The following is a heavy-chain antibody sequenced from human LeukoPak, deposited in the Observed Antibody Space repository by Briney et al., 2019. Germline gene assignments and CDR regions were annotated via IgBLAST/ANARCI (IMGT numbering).Heavy chain of an antibody. CDR1: GGSFSGYY. CDR2: INHSGST. Sequence: TSETLSLICAVYGGSFSGYYWSWIRQPPGKGLEWIGEINHSGSTNYNPSLKSRVTISVDTSKNQFSLKLSSVTAADTAVYYCANIGRLNYYYMDVWGKGTTVTVSS. CDR3: ANIGRLNYYYMDV. J-gene: IGHJ6*03. D-gene: IGHD5-12*01. V-gene: IGHV4-34*01.